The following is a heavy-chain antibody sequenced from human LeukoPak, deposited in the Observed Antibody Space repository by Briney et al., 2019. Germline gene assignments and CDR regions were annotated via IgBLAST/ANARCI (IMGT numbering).Heavy chain of an antibody. CDR3: ARDQGIFDY. V-gene: IGHV3-48*02. CDR1: RFTFSHYS. Sequence: GGSLTLSCPSTRFTFSHYSMNEVRQAPCKGREGVSYISSSSKTIYYADSVKGRFTISRDNAKNSLYLQMNSLRDEDSAVYYCARDQGIFDYWGQGTLVTVSS. J-gene: IGHJ4*02. CDR2: ISSSSKTI.